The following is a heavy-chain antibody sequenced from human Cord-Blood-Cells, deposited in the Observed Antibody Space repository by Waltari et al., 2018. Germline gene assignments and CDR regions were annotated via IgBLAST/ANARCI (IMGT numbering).Heavy chain of an antibody. V-gene: IGHV4-31*03. D-gene: IGHD5-12*01. CDR2: IYYSGST. J-gene: IGHJ3*02. CDR3: ARGDSGYSDAFDI. Sequence: QVQLQESGTGLVKPSQTLSLTCTFSGGSFSSGGYYWSWLRQHPGKGLGWIGYIYYSGSTYYNPSLKSRVTISVDTSKNQFSLKLSSVTAADTAVYYCARGDSGYSDAFDIWGQGTMVTVSS. CDR1: GGSFSSGGYY.